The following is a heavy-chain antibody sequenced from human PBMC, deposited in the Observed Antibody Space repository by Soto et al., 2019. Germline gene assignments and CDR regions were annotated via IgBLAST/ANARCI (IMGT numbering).Heavy chain of an antibody. CDR1: GYTFTSYD. J-gene: IGHJ6*03. V-gene: IGHV1-8*01. Sequence: ASVKVSCKASGYTFTSYDINWVRQATGQGLEWMGWMNPNSGNTGYAQKFQGRVTMTRNTSISTAYMELSSLRSEDTAVYYCARGCSHYYCSGSTRNYYYYMDVWGKGTTVTVSS. CDR3: ARGCSHYYCSGSTRNYYYYMDV. CDR2: MNPNSGNT. D-gene: IGHD3-10*01.